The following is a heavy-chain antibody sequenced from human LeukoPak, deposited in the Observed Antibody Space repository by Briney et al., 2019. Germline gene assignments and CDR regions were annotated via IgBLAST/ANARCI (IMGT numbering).Heavy chain of an antibody. D-gene: IGHD6-13*01. CDR1: GYSISSGYY. J-gene: IGHJ5*02. V-gene: IGHV4-38-2*02. Sequence: SETLSLTCTVSGYSISSGYYWGWLRQTPGQGLEWIGNIYHSGSTYYNPSLKSRVTISVDTSKNQFSLKLSSVTAADTAVYYCARGYSSSWYLNWFDPWGQGTLVTVSS. CDR2: IYHSGST. CDR3: ARGYSSSWYLNWFDP.